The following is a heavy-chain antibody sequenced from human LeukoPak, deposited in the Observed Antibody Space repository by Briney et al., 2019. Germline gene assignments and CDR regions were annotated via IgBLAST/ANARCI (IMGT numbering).Heavy chain of an antibody. CDR2: IIPIFGTA. J-gene: IGHJ4*02. D-gene: IGHD3-22*01. CDR3: ARDPSYYYDSSGPD. Sequence: SVKVSCKASGYTFTSYAISWVRQAPGQGLEWMGGIIPIFGTANYAQKFQGRVTITADKSTSTAYMELSSLRSEDTAVYYCARDPSYYYDSSGPDWGQGTLVTVSS. CDR1: GYTFTSYA. V-gene: IGHV1-69*06.